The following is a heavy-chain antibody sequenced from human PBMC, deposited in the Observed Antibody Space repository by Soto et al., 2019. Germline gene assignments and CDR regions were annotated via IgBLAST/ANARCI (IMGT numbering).Heavy chain of an antibody. CDR3: ARDTVTGSYYYYGMDV. Sequence: KTSETLSLTCTVSGGSISSGGYYWSWIRQHPGKGLEWIGYIYYSGSTYYNPSLKSRVTISVDTSKNQFSLKLSSVTAADTAVYYCARDTVTGSYYYYGMDVWAKGPRSPSP. J-gene: IGHJ6*02. CDR2: IYYSGST. D-gene: IGHD4-17*01. CDR1: GGSISSGGYY. V-gene: IGHV4-31*03.